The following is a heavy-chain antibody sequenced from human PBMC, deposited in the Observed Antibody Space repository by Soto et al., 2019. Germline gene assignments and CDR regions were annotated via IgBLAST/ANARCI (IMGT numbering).Heavy chain of an antibody. D-gene: IGHD5-18*01. V-gene: IGHV4-4*02. CDR2: ICHSGST. J-gene: IGHJ4*02. CDR3: AKDLSSYGLNYFDY. Sequence: SETLSLTCAGSCGSISRSKCWSWVRQPPGKGLEWIGEICHSGSTNYNPPLKSRVTISVDKSKNQFSLKLNSVTAADTAEYYCAKDLSSYGLNYFDYWGQG. CDR1: CGSISRSKC.